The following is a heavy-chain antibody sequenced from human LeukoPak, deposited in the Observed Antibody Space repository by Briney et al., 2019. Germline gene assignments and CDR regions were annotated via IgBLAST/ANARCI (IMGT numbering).Heavy chain of an antibody. CDR3: ARLRGAYFYYYIDV. Sequence: SETLSLTCTVSGGSISSSLYYGGWIRQPPGKGLESIGSIFYSGTTNYHPSLRGRVTISLDTSKNQFSLNLTSVTAADTALYYCARLRGAYFYYYIDVWGKGTTVAVSS. CDR1: GGSISSSLYY. D-gene: IGHD4/OR15-4a*01. J-gene: IGHJ6*03. V-gene: IGHV4-39*01. CDR2: IFYSGTT.